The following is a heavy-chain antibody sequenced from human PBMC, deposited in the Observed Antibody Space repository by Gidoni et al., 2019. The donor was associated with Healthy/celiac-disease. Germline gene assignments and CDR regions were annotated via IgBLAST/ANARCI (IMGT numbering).Heavy chain of an antibody. Sequence: EVQLVQSGAEVKKPGESLKISCKGSGYSFTSYWIGWVRQMPGKGLEWMGIIYPGDSDTRYSPSFQGQVTISADKSISTAYLQWSSLKASDTAMYYCARGPRAYYYDSSIYWYFDLWGRGTLVTVSS. V-gene: IGHV5-51*01. CDR3: ARGPRAYYYDSSIYWYFDL. J-gene: IGHJ2*01. CDR1: GYSFTSYW. CDR2: IYPGDSDT. D-gene: IGHD3-22*01.